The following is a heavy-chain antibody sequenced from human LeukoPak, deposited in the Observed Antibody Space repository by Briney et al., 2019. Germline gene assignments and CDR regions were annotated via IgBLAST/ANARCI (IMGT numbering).Heavy chain of an antibody. D-gene: IGHD2-2*01. CDR1: GYTFSSYS. CDR2: ISGSGGST. J-gene: IGHJ4*02. V-gene: IGHV3-23*01. CDR3: ERVPDY. Sequence: GEFLRLSCAASGYTFSSYSMNWVRKAPGKGREWVLAISGSGGSTYYADSVKGGFTISRDNSKNTLYLQMNSLRAEDTALYSCERVPDYWGQGTLVTVSS.